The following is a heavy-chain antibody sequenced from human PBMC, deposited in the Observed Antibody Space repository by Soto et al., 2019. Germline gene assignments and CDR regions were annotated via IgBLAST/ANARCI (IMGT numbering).Heavy chain of an antibody. CDR2: IWYDGSNK. V-gene: IGHV3-33*01. J-gene: IGHJ4*02. D-gene: IGHD3-10*01. Sequence: GGSLRLSCAASGFTFSSYGMHWVRQAPGKGLEWVAVIWYDGSNKYYADSVKGRFTISRDNSKNTLYLQMNSLRAEDTAVYYCARETKLLWFGERPDYFDYWGQGTLVTVSS. CDR3: ARETKLLWFGERPDYFDY. CDR1: GFTFSSYG.